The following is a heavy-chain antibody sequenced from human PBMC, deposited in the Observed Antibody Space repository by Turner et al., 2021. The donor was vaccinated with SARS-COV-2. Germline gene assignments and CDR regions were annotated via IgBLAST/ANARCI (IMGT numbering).Heavy chain of an antibody. CDR3: ASEQDSSGFVGMDV. V-gene: IGHV3-66*01. CDR1: GFTVSSNY. Sequence: EVQLVESGGGLVQPGGSLRLSCAASGFTVSSNYMSWVRPARGKGLVWVSIIYSGGRKYYADSGKGRFTISRDNAKNTLYLQMNSLGAEDTAVYYCASEQDSSGFVGMDVWGQGTTVTVSS. J-gene: IGHJ6*02. CDR2: IYSGGRK. D-gene: IGHD3-22*01.